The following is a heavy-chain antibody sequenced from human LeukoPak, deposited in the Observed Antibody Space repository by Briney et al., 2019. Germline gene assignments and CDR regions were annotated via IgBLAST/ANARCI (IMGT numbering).Heavy chain of an antibody. CDR2: IFYSGST. CDR1: GASIRSSSYY. D-gene: IGHD3-22*01. CDR3: ARVSYYYDSSGYYQYYFDY. J-gene: IGHJ4*02. V-gene: IGHV4-39*07. Sequence: SETLSLTCSVSGASIRSSSYYWGWLRQPPGKGLEWIGSIFYSGSTYYNPSLKSRVTISVDTSKKQFSLRLSSMTAADTAVYYCARVSYYYDSSGYYQYYFDYWGQGTLVTVSS.